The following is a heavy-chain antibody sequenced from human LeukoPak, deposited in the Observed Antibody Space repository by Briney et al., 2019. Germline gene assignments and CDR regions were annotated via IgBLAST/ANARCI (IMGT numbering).Heavy chain of an antibody. CDR2: IIPIFGTA. V-gene: IGHV1-69*05. D-gene: IGHD6-13*01. CDR1: GGTFSSYA. J-gene: IGHJ5*02. Sequence: ASVKVSCKASGGTFSSYAISWVRQAPGQGLEWMGGIIPIFGTANYAQKFQGRVTITTDESTSTAYMELSSLRSEDTAVYYCTNTRAAAGTRGWFDPWGQGTLVTVSS. CDR3: TNTRAAAGTRGWFDP.